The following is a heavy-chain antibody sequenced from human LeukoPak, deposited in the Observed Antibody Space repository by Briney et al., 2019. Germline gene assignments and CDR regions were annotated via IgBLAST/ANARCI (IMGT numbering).Heavy chain of an antibody. Sequence: GGSLRLSCAASGFTFDDYAMHWVRQAPGKGLEWVSGISWNSGSIGYADSVKGRFTISRDNSKNTLYLQMNSLRAEDTAVYYCAKDGSDRGGYFDYWGQGTLVTVSS. CDR1: GFTFDDYA. V-gene: IGHV3-9*01. D-gene: IGHD3-10*01. CDR2: ISWNSGSI. J-gene: IGHJ4*02. CDR3: AKDGSDRGGYFDY.